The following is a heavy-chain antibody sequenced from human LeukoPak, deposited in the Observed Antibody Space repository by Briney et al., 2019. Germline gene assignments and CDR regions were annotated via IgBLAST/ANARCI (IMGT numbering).Heavy chain of an antibody. Sequence: GASVKVSCKASGYTFTSYGINWVRQAPGQGLEWMGWISAYNGNTNYAQKLQGRVTMTTDTSTSTAYMELRSLRSDDTAVYYCARERVDCSGGSCPYYFDYWGQGTLVTVSS. J-gene: IGHJ4*02. CDR2: ISAYNGNT. CDR1: GYTFTSYG. CDR3: ARERVDCSGGSCPYYFDY. V-gene: IGHV1-18*01. D-gene: IGHD2-15*01.